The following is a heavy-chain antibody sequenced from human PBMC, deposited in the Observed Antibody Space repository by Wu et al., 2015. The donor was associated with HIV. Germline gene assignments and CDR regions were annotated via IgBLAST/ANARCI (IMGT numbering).Heavy chain of an antibody. Sequence: QVQLIQFGAEVKKPGASVKVSCKASGYTFTNYDVNWVRQSTTQGLEWLGWMNADSGITGYARKFQGRVTMTRNTSISTAYMELSSLRSEDTAVYYCARGGGVDYYDNWFDPWGQGTLVTVST. CDR3: ARGGGVDYYDNWFDP. D-gene: IGHD3-16*01. J-gene: IGHJ5*02. CDR2: MNADSGIT. V-gene: IGHV1-8*02. CDR1: GYTFTNYD.